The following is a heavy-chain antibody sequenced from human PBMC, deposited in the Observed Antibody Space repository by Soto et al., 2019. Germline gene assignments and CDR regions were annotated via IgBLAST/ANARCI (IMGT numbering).Heavy chain of an antibody. CDR3: VRDYETRRSYYFGMDV. V-gene: IGHV4-30-4*01. J-gene: IGHJ6*02. CDR2: IYFSGST. D-gene: IGHD3-16*01. Sequence: SETLSLTCNVSGVSITRGEYCWSWVRQSPGKGLEWIGYIYFSGSTSYNPSLKSRATISIDTSKSQFSLKLSSVTAADTAVYYCVRDYETRRSYYFGMDVWGRGTTVTVSS. CDR1: GVSITRGEYC.